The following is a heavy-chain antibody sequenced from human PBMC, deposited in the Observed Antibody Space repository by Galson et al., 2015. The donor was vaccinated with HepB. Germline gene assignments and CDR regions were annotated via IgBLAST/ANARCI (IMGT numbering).Heavy chain of an antibody. D-gene: IGHD4-17*01. CDR2: ISTYNNYA. CDR3: SRGTTVTTNWYFDL. CDR1: GYTFTNYP. Sequence: SVKVSCKASGYTFTNYPINWVRQAPGQGLEWVGWISTYNNYAQYAQKFQGRVTMTTDTSTYTAYLELRSLKSDDTAVYYCSRGTTVTTNWYFDLWGRGTLVTVSP. V-gene: IGHV1-18*04. J-gene: IGHJ2*01.